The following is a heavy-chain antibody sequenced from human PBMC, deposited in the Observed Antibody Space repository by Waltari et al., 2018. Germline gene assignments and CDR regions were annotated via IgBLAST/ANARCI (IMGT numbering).Heavy chain of an antibody. CDR1: GYTFTGYY. Sequence: QVQLVQSGAEVKKPGASVKVSCKASGYTFTGYYMHWVRQAPGQGLEWMGWINPNSGGTNYAQKVQGRVTMTRDTSISTAYMELSRLRSDDTAVYYCARDREYSSSYDAEYFQHWGQGTLVTVSS. V-gene: IGHV1-2*02. J-gene: IGHJ1*01. CDR3: ARDREYSSSYDAEYFQH. D-gene: IGHD6-6*01. CDR2: INPNSGGT.